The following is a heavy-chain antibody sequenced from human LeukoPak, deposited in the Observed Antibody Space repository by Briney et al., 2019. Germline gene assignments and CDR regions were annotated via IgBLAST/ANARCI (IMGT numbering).Heavy chain of an antibody. CDR3: ARLNYYGFDY. D-gene: IGHD1-26*01. J-gene: IGHJ4*02. CDR2: IYYSGST. CDR1: GGSISSTSSY. V-gene: IGHV4-39*01. Sequence: SETLSLTCTVSGGSISSTSSYWGWVRQPPGKGLEWIATIYYSGSTYYNASLKSRITIAVDTSKSQFSLKLSSVTAADTAVYYCARLNYYGFDYWGQGTLVTFSS.